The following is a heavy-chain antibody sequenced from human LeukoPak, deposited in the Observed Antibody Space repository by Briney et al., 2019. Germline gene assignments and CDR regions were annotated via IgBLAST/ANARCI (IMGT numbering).Heavy chain of an antibody. V-gene: IGHV3-7*01. CDR1: GFTFSSYW. D-gene: IGHD5-18*01. J-gene: IGHJ4*02. CDR2: IKQDGSEK. Sequence: GGSLRLSCAASGFTFSSYWMSWVRQAPGKGLEWVANIKQDGSEKYYVDSVKGRFTISRDNAKNSLYLQMNSLRAEDTAVYYCARGSITATVTRFDYWGQGTLVTVSS. CDR3: ARGSITATVTRFDY.